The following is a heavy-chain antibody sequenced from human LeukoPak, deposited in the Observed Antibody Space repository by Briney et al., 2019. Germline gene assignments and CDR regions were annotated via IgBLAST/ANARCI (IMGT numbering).Heavy chain of an antibody. CDR2: ISVYTGNT. Sequence: EASVKVSCKASGYTFSSYGISWVRQAPGQGLEWMGWISVYTGNTNYAQKFQGRPIVTTDTSTSTAHMELRSLTSDDTAVYYCARDQYDSVWGSHRPYFDYWGQGTLVTVSS. V-gene: IGHV1-18*01. CDR3: ARDQYDSVWGSHRPYFDY. D-gene: IGHD3-16*02. CDR1: GYTFSSYG. J-gene: IGHJ4*02.